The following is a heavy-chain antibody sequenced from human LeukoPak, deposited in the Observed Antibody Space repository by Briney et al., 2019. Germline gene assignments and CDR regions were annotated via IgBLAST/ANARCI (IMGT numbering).Heavy chain of an antibody. J-gene: IGHJ4*02. D-gene: IGHD2-2*01. CDR1: GFTVSSNY. CDR2: IYSGGST. V-gene: IGHV3-66*01. Sequence: GGSLRLSCAASGFTVSSNYMSWVRQAPGKGLEWVSVIYSGGSTCYADSVKGRFTISRDNSKNTLYLQMNSLRAEDTAVYYCAKAGYCSSTSCYPAPGYWGQGTLVTVSS. CDR3: AKAGYCSSTSCYPAPGY.